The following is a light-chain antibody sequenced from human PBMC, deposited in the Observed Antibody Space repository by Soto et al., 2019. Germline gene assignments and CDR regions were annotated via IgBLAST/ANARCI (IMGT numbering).Light chain of an antibody. Sequence: EIVLAQSPGTLSLSPGERATLSCRASQTVSSPFLAWYQQRPGQAPRLLIYAASNRAAGVPDRFSGSGSGKDFTLTISRVEPEDFAVYYCKQYDASPPTLTFGPGTKVDIK. V-gene: IGKV3-20*01. CDR2: AAS. J-gene: IGKJ3*01. CDR3: KQYDASPPTLT. CDR1: QTVSSPF.